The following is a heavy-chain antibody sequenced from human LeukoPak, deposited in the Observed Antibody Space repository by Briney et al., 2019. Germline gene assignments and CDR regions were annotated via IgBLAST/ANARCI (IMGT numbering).Heavy chain of an antibody. J-gene: IGHJ5*02. Sequence: AGGSLRLSCAASGFTFSDYNMSWIRQAPGKGLEWLSHITGSGRTIDYADSVRGRFTIARDNAKNSLYLQMNNLRAEDTAVYYCAREGRPGAFDPWGQGTLVIVSS. CDR1: GFTFSDYN. CDR3: AREGRPGAFDP. D-gene: IGHD3-10*01. V-gene: IGHV3-11*01. CDR2: ITGSGRTI.